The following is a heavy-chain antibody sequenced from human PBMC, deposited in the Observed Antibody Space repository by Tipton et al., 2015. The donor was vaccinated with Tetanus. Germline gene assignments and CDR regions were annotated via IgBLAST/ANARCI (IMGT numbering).Heavy chain of an antibody. Sequence: QLVQSGAEVKKPGESLKISCQGSGYNFNIYWIAWVRQMPGKGLEWMGIIYPGDSDTRYSPSFQGQVTISANKSISTAYLQWSSLKASDTAIYFCARLPKHYSASGSTWGQGTQVTVSS. CDR1: GYNFNIYW. V-gene: IGHV5-51*01. D-gene: IGHD3-10*01. CDR2: IYPGDSDT. J-gene: IGHJ5*02. CDR3: ARLPKHYSASGST.